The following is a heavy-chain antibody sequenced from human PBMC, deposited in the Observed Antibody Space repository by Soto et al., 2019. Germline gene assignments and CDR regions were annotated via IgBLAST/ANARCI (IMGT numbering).Heavy chain of an antibody. V-gene: IGHV3-48*03. Sequence: QLVESGGTLVQPGGSLRLLCEASGFNFSTYDMNWVRPAPGKGLGWVSYMGGRGTTIYSADSVKGRFTLSSDNAKVAVYLQLNRLRVEETAVYYFSTGYSYDGYYIYGVDFSCQGTTVT. CDR3: STGYSYDGYYIYGVDF. CDR2: MGGRGTTI. J-gene: IGHJ6*02. CDR1: GFNFSTYD. D-gene: IGHD5-18*01.